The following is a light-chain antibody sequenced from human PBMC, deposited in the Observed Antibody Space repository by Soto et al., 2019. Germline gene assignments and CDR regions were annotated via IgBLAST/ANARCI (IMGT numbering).Light chain of an antibody. CDR1: SSDVGGYDS. J-gene: IGLJ2*01. CDR2: EVF. V-gene: IGLV2-14*01. CDR3: TSYRSGSTPVV. Sequence: QSALTQPASVSGSPGQAITISCTGTSSDVGGYDSVSWYQQFPGKAPKLIIYEVFNRPSGVSNRFSGSKSDNTASLTISGLQAEDEADYYCTSYRSGSTPVVFGGGTQLTVL.